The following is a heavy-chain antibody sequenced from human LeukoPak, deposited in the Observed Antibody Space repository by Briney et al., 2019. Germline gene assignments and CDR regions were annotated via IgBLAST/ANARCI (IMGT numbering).Heavy chain of an antibody. Sequence: ASVKVSCKASGYTFTSYYMHWVRQAPGQGLEWMGIINPSGGSTSYAQKFQGRVTMTRDTSTSTVYMELSSLRSEDTAVYYCARGYYDSSGYLPRNRPVEFYYMDVWGKGTTVTVSS. CDR1: GYTFTSYY. D-gene: IGHD3-22*01. V-gene: IGHV1-46*03. CDR2: INPSGGST. CDR3: ARGYYDSSGYLPRNRPVEFYYMDV. J-gene: IGHJ6*03.